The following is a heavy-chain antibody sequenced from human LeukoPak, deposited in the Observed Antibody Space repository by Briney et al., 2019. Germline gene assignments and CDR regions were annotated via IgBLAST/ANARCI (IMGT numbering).Heavy chain of an antibody. Sequence: GGSLRLSCAASGFTFSSYWMHWVRQAPGKGLVWVSRINSDGSSTSYADSVKGRFTISRDNAKNTLFLQMNSLRAEDTAVYYCARDRRRGWFDPWGQGTLVTVSS. CDR1: GFTFSSYW. CDR3: ARDRRRGWFDP. CDR2: INSDGSST. J-gene: IGHJ5*02. V-gene: IGHV3-74*01.